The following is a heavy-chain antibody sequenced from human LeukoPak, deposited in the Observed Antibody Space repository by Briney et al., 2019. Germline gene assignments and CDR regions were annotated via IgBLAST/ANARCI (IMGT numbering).Heavy chain of an antibody. CDR2: ISYDGSNK. D-gene: IGHD6-13*01. J-gene: IGHJ6*02. CDR1: GFTFSSYG. V-gene: IGHV3-30*18. Sequence: GGSLRLSCAASGFTFSSYGMHWVRQAPGKGLEWVAVISYDGSNKYYADSVKGRFTISRDNSKNTLYLQMNSLRAEDTAVYYCAKELDSSWYQEYYYYGMDVWGQGTTVTVSS. CDR3: AKELDSSWYQEYYYYGMDV.